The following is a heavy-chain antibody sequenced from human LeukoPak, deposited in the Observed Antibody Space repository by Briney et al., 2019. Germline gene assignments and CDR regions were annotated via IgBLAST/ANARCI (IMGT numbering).Heavy chain of an antibody. Sequence: ASVTVSFMASGGTFSSYAISWVRQAPGQGLEWMEWINPNSGGTNYAQMFQGRVTMTGDMSINTVYMDLSRLTSDDTAVYYCARPSFSSSYSRSVKNWFDPWGQGTLVTVSS. D-gene: IGHD3-22*01. CDR3: ARPSFSSSYSRSVKNWFDP. CDR2: INPNSGGT. V-gene: IGHV1-2*02. J-gene: IGHJ5*02. CDR1: GGTFSSYA.